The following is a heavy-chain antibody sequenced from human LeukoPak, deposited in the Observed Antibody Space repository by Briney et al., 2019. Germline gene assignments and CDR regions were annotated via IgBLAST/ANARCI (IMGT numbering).Heavy chain of an antibody. Sequence: PGGSLRLSCAASGFTFSSYGMHWVRQAPGKGLEWVAVIWYDGSNKYYADSVKGRFTISRDNSKNTLYLQMNSLRAEDTAVYYCARSGNTYYYDRSGYSDAFDIWGQGTMVTVSS. D-gene: IGHD3-22*01. V-gene: IGHV3-33*08. CDR2: IWYDGSNK. J-gene: IGHJ3*02. CDR1: GFTFSSYG. CDR3: ARSGNTYYYDRSGYSDAFDI.